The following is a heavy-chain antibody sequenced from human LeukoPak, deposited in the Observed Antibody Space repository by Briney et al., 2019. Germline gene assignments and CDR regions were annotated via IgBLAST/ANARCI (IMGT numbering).Heavy chain of an antibody. V-gene: IGHV3-23*01. CDR3: AKGPNYCVLKVYFDY. CDR1: GFPFSSYP. CDR2: IGGSCGST. Sequence: PGGSLRLFCAPSGFPFSSYPMLWLPQAPGKGREGVSAIGGSCGSTYYADSVKGRFTIYRDNYKNTLYLQMNSLRAEDTAVYHCAKGPNYCVLKVYFDYWGQGTRVSVST. J-gene: IGHJ4*02. D-gene: IGHD4-17*01.